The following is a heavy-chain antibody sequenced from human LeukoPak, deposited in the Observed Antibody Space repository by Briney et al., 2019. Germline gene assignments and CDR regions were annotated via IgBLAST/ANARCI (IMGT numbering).Heavy chain of an antibody. CDR1: GFTFSNFW. V-gene: IGHV3-7*04. Sequence: PGGSLRLPCAVSGFTFSNFWMSCVRQAPGRGLEWVANIHPEGNEKYHVESVKGRFTISRDNTKNLLFLQMNGLRVEDTAVYYCARGDDFSGDHWGQGTLVTVSS. J-gene: IGHJ4*02. CDR3: ARGDDFSGDH. CDR2: IHPEGNEK. D-gene: IGHD1-1*01.